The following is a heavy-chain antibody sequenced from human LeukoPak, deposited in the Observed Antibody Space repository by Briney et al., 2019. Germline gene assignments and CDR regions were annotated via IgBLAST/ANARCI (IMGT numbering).Heavy chain of an antibody. CDR2: IRYDGSNE. D-gene: IGHD3-3*01. CDR3: TKSFWSGYTYYFDY. J-gene: IGHJ4*02. Sequence: GGSLRLSCAASGFTFRDYGMHWVRPAPARGREGVAFIRYDGSNEYYVDSVKGRFTVSRDNSKNTLYLQMDSLRAEDTAVYYCTKSFWSGYTYYFDYWGQGTLVTVSS. V-gene: IGHV3-30*02. CDR1: GFTFRDYG.